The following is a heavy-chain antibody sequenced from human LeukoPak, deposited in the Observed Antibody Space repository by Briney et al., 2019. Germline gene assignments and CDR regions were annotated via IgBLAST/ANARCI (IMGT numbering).Heavy chain of an antibody. V-gene: IGHV3-53*01. Sequence: WVSVIYSVVSTYYADSVKGRFTISRDNSKNTLYLQMNSLRAEDTAVYYCARGLDYGDYFDYWGQGTLVTVSS. CDR2: IYSVVST. D-gene: IGHD4-17*01. J-gene: IGHJ4*02. CDR3: ARGLDYGDYFDY.